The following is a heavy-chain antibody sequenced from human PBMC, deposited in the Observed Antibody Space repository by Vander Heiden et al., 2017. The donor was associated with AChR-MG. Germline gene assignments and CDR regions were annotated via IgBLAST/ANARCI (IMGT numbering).Heavy chain of an antibody. J-gene: IGHJ5*02. CDR3: ARQELLWFGESADWFDP. D-gene: IGHD3-10*01. V-gene: IGHV4-39*01. CDR1: GGSTSSSSYY. Sequence: QLQLQESGPGLVKPSETLSLTCTVSGGSTSSSSYYWGWLRQPPGKGLEWIGSIYYSGSTYYNPSLKSRVTISVDTSKNQFSLKLSSVTAADTAVYYCARQELLWFGESADWFDPWGQGTLVTVSS. CDR2: IYYSGST.